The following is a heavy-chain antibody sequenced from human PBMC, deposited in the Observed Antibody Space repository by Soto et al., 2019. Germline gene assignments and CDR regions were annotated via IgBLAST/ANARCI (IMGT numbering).Heavy chain of an antibody. Sequence: ESGGGLVQPGGSLRLSCAASGFTFRSYSMNWVRQAPGKGLEWVSYISSSGNTIYYADSVKGRFTISRDNARNSLFLQMNNLRDEDTADYYCARVDGDYVPIDYWGQGTLVTVSS. V-gene: IGHV3-48*02. D-gene: IGHD4-17*01. CDR2: ISSSGNTI. CDR3: ARVDGDYVPIDY. CDR1: GFTFRSYS. J-gene: IGHJ4*02.